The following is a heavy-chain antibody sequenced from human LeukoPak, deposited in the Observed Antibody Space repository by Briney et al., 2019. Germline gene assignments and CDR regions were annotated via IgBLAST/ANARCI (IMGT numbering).Heavy chain of an antibody. CDR1: GGSFSDYY. J-gene: IGHJ4*02. Sequence: SETLSLTCAVYGGSFSDYYWNWIRQPPGKGLEWIGGVNHSGSNNYNPSLKSRVTISVDTSKNQFSLKLRSVTAADTAVYYCARHVSSESHYFDYWGQGTLVTVSS. CDR3: ARHVSSESHYFDY. D-gene: IGHD3-22*01. V-gene: IGHV4-34*01. CDR2: VNHSGSN.